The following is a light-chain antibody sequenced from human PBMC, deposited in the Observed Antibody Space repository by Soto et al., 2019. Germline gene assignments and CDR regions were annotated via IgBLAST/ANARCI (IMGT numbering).Light chain of an antibody. CDR2: KAS. Sequence: DIQMTQSPSTLSASVGDRVTITCRASQTISSWLAWYQQKPGKAPSLLIYKASILEHGVPSRFRGSGSGTEFTLSISSLQPDDFATYYCQQYSTSSPSTFGQGTKLQI. J-gene: IGKJ2*01. CDR1: QTISSW. CDR3: QQYSTSSPST. V-gene: IGKV1-5*03.